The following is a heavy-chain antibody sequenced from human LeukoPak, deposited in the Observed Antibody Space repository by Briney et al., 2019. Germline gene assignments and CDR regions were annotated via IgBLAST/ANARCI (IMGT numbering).Heavy chain of an antibody. V-gene: IGHV4-39*01. J-gene: IGHJ4*02. Sequence: SETLSLTCTVSGGSISSSSYYWGWIRQPPGKGLEWIGSIYYSGSTYYHPSLKSRFTISVDTSKNQFSLKLSSATGADTAVYYCARRSTYYYERSGYYYFDYWGEGTLVTVSS. CDR1: GGSISSSSYY. CDR3: ARRSTYYYERSGYYYFDY. D-gene: IGHD3-22*01. CDR2: IYYSGST.